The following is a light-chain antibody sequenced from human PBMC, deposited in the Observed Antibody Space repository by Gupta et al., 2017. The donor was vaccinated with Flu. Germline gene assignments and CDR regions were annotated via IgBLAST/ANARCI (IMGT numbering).Light chain of an antibody. CDR3: ASYTTTATWV. Sequence: QSALTQPASVSGSPGQSITISCPGTSSDVGGYNYVSWYQQHPGNAPKLMIYEVTERPAGVANRFSGSKAGNTASLAISGRQAEDEADYFCASYTTTATWVFGGGTKLTVL. J-gene: IGLJ3*02. V-gene: IGLV2-14*01. CDR2: EVT. CDR1: SSDVGGYNY.